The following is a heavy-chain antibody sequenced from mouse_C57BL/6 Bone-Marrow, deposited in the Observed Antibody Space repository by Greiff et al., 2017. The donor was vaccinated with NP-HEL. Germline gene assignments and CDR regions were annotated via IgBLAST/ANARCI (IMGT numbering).Heavy chain of an antibody. CDR1: GYTFTSYW. D-gene: IGHD2-5*01. Sequence: QVQLQQPGAELVKPGASVKMSCKASGYTFTSYWITWVKQRPGQGLEWIGDIYPGSGSTNYNEKFKSKATLTVDTSSSTAYMQLSSLTSEDSAVYYCARGTTELYYSNCSFAYWGQGTLVTVSA. CDR2: IYPGSGST. CDR3: ARGTTELYYSNCSFAY. J-gene: IGHJ3*01. V-gene: IGHV1-55*01.